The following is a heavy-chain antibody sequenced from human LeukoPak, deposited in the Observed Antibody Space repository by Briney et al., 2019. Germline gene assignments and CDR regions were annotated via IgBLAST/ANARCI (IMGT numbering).Heavy chain of an antibody. V-gene: IGHV3-23*01. D-gene: IGHD5-18*01. CDR1: GFTFSSYA. CDR3: AKGSTAGYYFDY. J-gene: IGHJ4*02. CDR2: ISGSGDVT. Sequence: GGSLRLSCAASGFTFSSYAMGWVRQAPGKGLEWVSVISGSGDVTYYADSVKGRFTISRDNSKNTLYLQMNSLRAEDTAVFYCAKGSTAGYYFDYWGQGTLVIVSS.